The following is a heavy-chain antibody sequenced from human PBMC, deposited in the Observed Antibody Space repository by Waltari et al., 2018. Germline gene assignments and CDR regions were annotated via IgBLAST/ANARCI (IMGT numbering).Heavy chain of an antibody. CDR1: GDSIRDDDYH. CDR2: VYYSGMT. CDR3: ARQVGGSNWYFDL. Sequence: QLQLQESGPGLVKPSETLFLTCTVSGDSIRDDDYHWGWIRQPPGKGLEWVASVYYSGMTYYNPSLKRRLSISVDTSKKHFSLRLSSVTTADTAVYTCARQVGGSNWYFDLWGRGTLVTVSS. V-gene: IGHV4-39*01. D-gene: IGHD1-26*01. J-gene: IGHJ2*01.